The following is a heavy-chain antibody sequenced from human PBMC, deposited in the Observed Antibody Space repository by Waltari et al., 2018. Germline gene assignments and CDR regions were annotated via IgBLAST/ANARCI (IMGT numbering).Heavy chain of an antibody. D-gene: IGHD6-19*01. V-gene: IGHV1-46*01. CDR1: GGTFSSYA. Sequence: QVQLVQSGAEVKKPGSSVKVSCKASGGTFSSYAISWVRQAPGQGLEWMGIINPRGGSTSYEQKFQGRVTMTRDTSTSTVYMELSSLRSEDTAVYYCARVEGAVADLNFGYWGQGTLVTVSS. CDR2: INPRGGST. J-gene: IGHJ4*02. CDR3: ARVEGAVADLNFGY.